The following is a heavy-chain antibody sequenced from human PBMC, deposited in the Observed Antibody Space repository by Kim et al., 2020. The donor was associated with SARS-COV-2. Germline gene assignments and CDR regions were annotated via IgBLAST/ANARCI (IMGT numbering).Heavy chain of an antibody. CDR3: ATGLGGVLKQW. CDR2: FGPKEGER. CDR1: GYTLTELS. Sequence: ASVKVSCKVSGYTLTELSMHWVRQPPGKGLEWMGGFGPKEGERIYAQKFQGRVTMTDETSTDTAYMQLSSLTFEDTAVYLCATGLGGVLKQWWGRGTLVTVSS. J-gene: IGHJ4*02. D-gene: IGHD3-16*01. V-gene: IGHV1-24*01.